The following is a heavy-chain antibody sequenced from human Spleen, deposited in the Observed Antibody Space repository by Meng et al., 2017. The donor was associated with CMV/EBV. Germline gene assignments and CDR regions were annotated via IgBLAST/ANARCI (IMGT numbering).Heavy chain of an antibody. CDR3: ARVLGHRDTLYYYYYGMDV. CDR2: ISSNGGST. CDR1: GFTFTTYA. J-gene: IGHJ6*02. Sequence: GGSLRLSCAASGFTFTTYAMHWVRQAPGKGLQYVSTISSNGGSTYCADSVKGRFTISRDNSKNTLYLQMGSLRADDMAVYYCARVLGHRDTLYYYYYGMDVWGQGTTVTVSS. V-gene: IGHV3-64*02.